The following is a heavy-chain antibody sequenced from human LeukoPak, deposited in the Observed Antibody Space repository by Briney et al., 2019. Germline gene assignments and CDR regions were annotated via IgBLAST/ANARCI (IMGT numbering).Heavy chain of an antibody. CDR2: IYTSGRTT. CDR1: SGSINSGSYY. J-gene: IGHJ4*02. V-gene: IGHV4-61*02. Sequence: SQTLSLTCTVSSGSINSGSYYWSWIRQPARTGLEWIGRIYTSGRTTNYNPSLKSRVTISVDTSKNQFSLKLSSVTAADTAVYYCARDVGGLDYWGQGTLVTVSS. D-gene: IGHD3-10*01. CDR3: ARDVGGLDY.